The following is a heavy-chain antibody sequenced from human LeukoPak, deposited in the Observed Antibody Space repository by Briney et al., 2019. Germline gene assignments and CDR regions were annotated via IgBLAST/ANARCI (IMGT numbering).Heavy chain of an antibody. CDR1: GYIFTNYW. D-gene: IGHD1-26*01. CDR2: IYPGDSDT. Sequence: GESLKISCKGSGYIFTNYWIGWVRQMPGKGLEWMGIIYPGDSDTRYSPSFEGQVTISVDKSISTAYLQWSSLKASDTAMYYCARHSRSGSYPDAFDIWGQGTMVTVSS. J-gene: IGHJ3*02. CDR3: ARHSRSGSYPDAFDI. V-gene: IGHV5-51*01.